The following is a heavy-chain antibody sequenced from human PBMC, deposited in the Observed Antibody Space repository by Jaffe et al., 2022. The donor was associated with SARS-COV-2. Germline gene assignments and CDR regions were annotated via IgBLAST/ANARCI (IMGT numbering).Heavy chain of an antibody. CDR1: GFSFIGSG. Sequence: EVQLVESGGGLVQPGGSLRLSCVTSGFSFIGSGMNWLRQAPGKGLEWISYISSSSGTIYYADSVKGRFTISRDNAKSSLYLQMNSLRADDTAVYYCARDLCRDIGCYDYWGQGIVVSVSS. CDR3: ARDLCRDIGCYDY. D-gene: IGHD2-15*01. V-gene: IGHV3-48*01. CDR2: ISSSSGTI. J-gene: IGHJ4*02.